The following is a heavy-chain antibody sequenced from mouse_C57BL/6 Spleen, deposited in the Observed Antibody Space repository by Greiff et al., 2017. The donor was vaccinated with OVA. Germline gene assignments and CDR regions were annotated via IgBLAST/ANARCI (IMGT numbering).Heavy chain of an antibody. D-gene: IGHD2-3*01. CDR2: IDPTSGGT. Sequence: QVQLQQPGAELVKPGASVKLSCKASGYTFTSYWMHWVKQRPGRGLEWIGRIDPTSGGTQYNEKFKSKATLTVDKPSSTAYMQLSSLTSEDSAVYYCAREYYDGYYYFDYWGQGTTLTVSS. CDR1: GYTFTSYW. CDR3: AREYYDGYYYFDY. V-gene: IGHV1-72*01. J-gene: IGHJ2*01.